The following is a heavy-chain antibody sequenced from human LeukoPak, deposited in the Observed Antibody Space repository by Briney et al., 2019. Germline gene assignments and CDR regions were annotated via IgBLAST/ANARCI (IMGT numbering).Heavy chain of an antibody. CDR2: IYHSGST. Sequence: SETLSLTCAVSGGSISSGGYSWSWIRQPPGKGLEWIGYIYHSGSTYYYPSLKSRVTISVDRSKNQFSLKLSSVTAADTAVYYCARAANSGGSCYLDYWGQGTLVTVSS. V-gene: IGHV4-30-2*01. CDR3: ARAANSGGSCYLDY. J-gene: IGHJ4*02. D-gene: IGHD2-15*01. CDR1: GGSISSGGYS.